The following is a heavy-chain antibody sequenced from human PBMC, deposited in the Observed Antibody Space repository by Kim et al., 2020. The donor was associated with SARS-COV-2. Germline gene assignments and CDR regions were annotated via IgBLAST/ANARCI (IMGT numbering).Heavy chain of an antibody. Sequence: SETLSLTCTVSGGSISSGDYYWSWIRQPPGKGLEWIGYIYYSGSTYYNPSLKSRVTISVDTSKNQFSLKLSSVTAADTAVYYCAAHAVVAVPFDPWAREPWSPSPQ. D-gene: IGHD2-15*01. CDR1: GGSISSGDYY. J-gene: IGHJ5*02. CDR2: IYYSGST. CDR3: AAHAVVAVPFDP. V-gene: IGHV4-30-4*01.